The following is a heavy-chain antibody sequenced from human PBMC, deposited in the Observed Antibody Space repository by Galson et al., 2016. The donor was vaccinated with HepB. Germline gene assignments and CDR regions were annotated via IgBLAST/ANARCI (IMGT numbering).Heavy chain of an antibody. Sequence: SLRLSCAASGFTFNTYGMHWVRQAPGKGLDWVAVISHDGSNIYYADSVKGRFTISRDNSKNMLYMQVNRLRAEDTAVYYCAKGGLRWYHNFNCWGQGTLVTVSS. CDR3: AKGGLRWYHNFNC. D-gene: IGHD4-23*01. CDR1: GFTFNTYG. CDR2: ISHDGSNI. V-gene: IGHV3-30*18. J-gene: IGHJ4*02.